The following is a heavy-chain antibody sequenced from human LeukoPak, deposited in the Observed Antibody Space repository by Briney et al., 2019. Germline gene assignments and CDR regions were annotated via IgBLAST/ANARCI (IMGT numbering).Heavy chain of an antibody. V-gene: IGHV1-2*04. Sequence: ASVKVSCKASGYTFTSYGISWVRQAPGQGLEWMGWINPNSGGTNYAQKFQGWVTMTRDTSISTAYMELSRLRSDDTAVYYCAREHCSSTSCYSPGYYYYGMDVWGQGTTVTVSS. CDR2: INPNSGGT. CDR1: GYTFTSYG. J-gene: IGHJ6*02. CDR3: AREHCSSTSCYSPGYYYYGMDV. D-gene: IGHD2-2*01.